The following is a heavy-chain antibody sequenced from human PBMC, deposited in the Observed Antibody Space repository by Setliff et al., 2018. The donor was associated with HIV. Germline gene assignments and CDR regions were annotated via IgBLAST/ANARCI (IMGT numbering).Heavy chain of an antibody. CDR1: GGSFSGYY. J-gene: IGHJ4*02. CDR3: AGDYAGSGRPFDY. D-gene: IGHD4-17*01. CDR2: INHSGST. V-gene: IGHV4-34*01. Sequence: SETLSLTCAVYGGSFSGYYWSWIRQPPGKGLEWIGEINHSGSTNYNPSLKSRVTISVDTSKNQLSLKLTSVTAADTAVYFCAGDYAGSGRPFDYWGQGTLVTVSS.